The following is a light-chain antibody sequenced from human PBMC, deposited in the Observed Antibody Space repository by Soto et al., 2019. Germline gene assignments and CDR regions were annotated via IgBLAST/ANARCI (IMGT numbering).Light chain of an antibody. CDR3: SSYTSSSTLVHV. CDR2: DVS. CDR1: SSDVGGYNY. V-gene: IGLV2-14*01. J-gene: IGLJ1*01. Sequence: QSVLTQPASVSGSPGQSITISCTGTSSDVGGYNYVSWYQQHPGKAPKLMIYDVSNRPSGVSNRFSGSKSGNTASLTISGLQAEDEADYYCSSYTSSSTLVHVFGTGTKVTVL.